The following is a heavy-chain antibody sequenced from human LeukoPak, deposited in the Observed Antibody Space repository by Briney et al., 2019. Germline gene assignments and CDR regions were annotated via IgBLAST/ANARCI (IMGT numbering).Heavy chain of an antibody. CDR3: ATGGRSGMAFDF. V-gene: IGHV3-30*03. CDR2: ISYDGSNK. D-gene: IGHD5-24*01. CDR1: GLIFTLSG. J-gene: IGHJ4*02. Sequence: PGRSLRLSCAASGLIFTLSGMHWVRQAPCKGLEWLAVISYDGSNKYYADSVKGRFTISRDNSKTTLYLQMNSLRAEDTAVYYCATGGRSGMAFDFWGQGTLVTVSS.